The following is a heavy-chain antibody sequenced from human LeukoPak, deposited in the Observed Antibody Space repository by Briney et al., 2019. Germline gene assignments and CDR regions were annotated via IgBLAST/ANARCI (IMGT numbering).Heavy chain of an antibody. V-gene: IGHV4-4*07. CDR3: ARVNSGWYGRLDY. CDR2: IYGSESI. J-gene: IGHJ4*02. CDR1: GASISIYY. D-gene: IGHD6-19*01. Sequence: SETLSLTCTVSGASISIYYWSWTRQPAGKGLEGIGCIYGSESINYNPSLKSRVTMSVDTSKNQFSLKLSSVTAADTAVYYCARVNSGWYGRLDYWGPGTLVTVSS.